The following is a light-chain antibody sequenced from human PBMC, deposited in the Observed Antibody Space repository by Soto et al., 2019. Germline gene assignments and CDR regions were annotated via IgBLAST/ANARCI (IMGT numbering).Light chain of an antibody. CDR2: YDT. Sequence: SYELTQPPSVSVAPGQTARVTCGGKNIGLKGVHWYQQKPGQAPVLVINYDTDRPSGIPERFSGSNSGNTATLTISRVEAGDEADYYCQVWDSTSDHVVFGGGTQLTVL. CDR1: NIGLKG. J-gene: IGLJ2*01. V-gene: IGLV3-21*04. CDR3: QVWDSTSDHVV.